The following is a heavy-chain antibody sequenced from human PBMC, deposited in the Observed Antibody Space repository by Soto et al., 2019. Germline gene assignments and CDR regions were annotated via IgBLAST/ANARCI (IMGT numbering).Heavy chain of an antibody. D-gene: IGHD2-2*02. CDR1: GYSLTSYW. V-gene: IGHV5-51*01. CDR3: ARQSYCSSTICYTVDX. CDR2: IYLGDSNT. J-gene: IGHJ4*02. Sequence: GEALKISCKGSGYSLTSYWIGWMRQTPGKGLELMGMIYLGDSNTRYSPSFQGKVTISADKSITTAYLQWSSLKASDTAMYYYARQSYCSSTICYTVDXWGQGTLVTVSX.